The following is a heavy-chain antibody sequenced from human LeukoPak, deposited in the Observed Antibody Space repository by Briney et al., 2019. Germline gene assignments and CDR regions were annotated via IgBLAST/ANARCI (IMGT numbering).Heavy chain of an antibody. CDR3: AKVTYYYGSGSYLDAFDI. Sequence: GGSLRLSCAASGFTFSSYGMSWVRQAPGKGLEWVSAISGSGGSTYYADSVKGRFSISRDNSKNTLYLQMNSLRAEDTAVYYCAKVTYYYGSGSYLDAFDIWGQGTMVTVSS. V-gene: IGHV3-23*01. CDR2: ISGSGGST. CDR1: GFTFSSYG. D-gene: IGHD3-10*01. J-gene: IGHJ3*02.